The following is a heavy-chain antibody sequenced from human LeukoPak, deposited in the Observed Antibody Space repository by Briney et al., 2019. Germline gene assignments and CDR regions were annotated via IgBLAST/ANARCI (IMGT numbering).Heavy chain of an antibody. J-gene: IGHJ5*02. CDR3: AAASRSNWFDP. CDR1: GGTFSSYT. Sequence: SVKVSCKASGGTFSSYTIRWVRQAPGQGLEWMGRIIPILGIANYAQKFQGRVTITADTSTSTAYMELSSLRSEDTAVYYCAAASRSNWFDPWGQGTLVTVSS. D-gene: IGHD6-25*01. V-gene: IGHV1-69*02. CDR2: IIPILGIA.